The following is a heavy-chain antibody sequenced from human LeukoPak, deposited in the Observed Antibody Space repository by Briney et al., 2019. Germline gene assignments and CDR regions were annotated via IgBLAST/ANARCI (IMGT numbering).Heavy chain of an antibody. J-gene: IGHJ4*02. D-gene: IGHD6-13*01. V-gene: IGHV1-46*03. Sequence: ASVKVPCKASGYTFTSYYMHWVRQAPGQGLEWMGIINPSGGSTSYAQKFQGRVTMTRDTSTSTVYMELSSLRSEDTAVYYCARSAGKFHKIDYWGQGTLVTVSS. CDR3: ARSAGKFHKIDY. CDR2: INPSGGST. CDR1: GYTFTSYY.